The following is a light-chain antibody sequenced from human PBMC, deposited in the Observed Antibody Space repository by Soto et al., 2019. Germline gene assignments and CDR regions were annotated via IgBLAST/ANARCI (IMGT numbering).Light chain of an antibody. Sequence: QSVLTQPPSVSAAPGQKVTISCSGSSSNIGNNYVSWYQQLPGTAPKLLIYENNKRSSGIPYRFSGSKSGTSATLGITGLQTGDEADYYCGTWDSSLNAYVFGSGTKLTVL. CDR3: GTWDSSLNAYV. J-gene: IGLJ1*01. V-gene: IGLV1-51*02. CDR1: SSNIGNNY. CDR2: ENN.